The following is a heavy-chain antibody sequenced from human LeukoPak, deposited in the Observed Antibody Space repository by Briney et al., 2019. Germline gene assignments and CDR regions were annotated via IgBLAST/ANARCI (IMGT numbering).Heavy chain of an antibody. CDR3: ARADGWYGFDY. CDR2: INPNSGDT. D-gene: IGHD6-19*01. CDR1: GYTFTGYY. Sequence: ASVTVSCKASGYTFTGYYMHWVRQAPGQGLEWMGWINPNSGDTNYAQKFQGRVTMTRDTSISTAYMELSRLRSDDTAVYYCARADGWYGFDYWGQGTLVTVSS. J-gene: IGHJ4*02. V-gene: IGHV1-2*02.